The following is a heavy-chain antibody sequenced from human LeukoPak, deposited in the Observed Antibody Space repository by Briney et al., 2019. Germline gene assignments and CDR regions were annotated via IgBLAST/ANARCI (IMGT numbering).Heavy chain of an antibody. D-gene: IGHD3-22*01. J-gene: IGHJ6*02. CDR2: IFPVDSDT. V-gene: IGHV5-51*01. CDR1: GYSFTSYW. Sequence: HGESLKISCKGSGYSFTSYWIGWVRPMPGKGLEWRGIIFPVDSDTRYSPSFQGQVTISADKSISTAYLQWSSLKASDTAMYYCARHPPYYYDSSGYYLDHYYGMDVWGQGTTVTVSS. CDR3: ARHPPYYYDSSGYYLDHYYGMDV.